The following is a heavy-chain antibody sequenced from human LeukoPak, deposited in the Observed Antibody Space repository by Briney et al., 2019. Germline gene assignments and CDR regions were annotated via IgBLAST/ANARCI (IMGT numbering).Heavy chain of an antibody. CDR3: ALRYGILTAPSRAFDI. CDR1: GFTSTTYW. D-gene: IGHD3-9*01. J-gene: IGHJ3*02. V-gene: IGHV3-74*01. CDR2: INSDGSST. Sequence: GGSLRLSCAGSGFTSTTYWMHWVRQVPGKGLVWVSRINSDGSSTSYADSVKGRFTISRDNAKNTLYLQMNSLRAEDTAVYYCALRYGILTAPSRAFDIWGQGTMVTVSS.